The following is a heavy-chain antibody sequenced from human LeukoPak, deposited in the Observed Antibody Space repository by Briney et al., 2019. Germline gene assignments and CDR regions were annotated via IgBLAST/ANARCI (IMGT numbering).Heavy chain of an antibody. CDR3: ARAPLSGTYYTDAFDI. CDR1: GDSISSGDYY. Sequence: SETLSLTCTVSGDSISSGDYYWSWIRQPAGKGLEWIGRISSSGSTNYNPSLKSRVTISVDTSKNQFSLKLSSVTAADTAVYFCARAPLSGTYYTDAFDIWGQGTMVTVSS. CDR2: ISSSGST. D-gene: IGHD1-26*01. V-gene: IGHV4-61*02. J-gene: IGHJ3*02.